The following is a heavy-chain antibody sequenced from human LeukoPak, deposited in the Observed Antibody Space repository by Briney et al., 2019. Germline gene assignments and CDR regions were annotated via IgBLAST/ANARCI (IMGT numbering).Heavy chain of an antibody. D-gene: IGHD1-26*01. J-gene: IGHJ4*02. CDR2: ISSSSSYI. CDR3: AAGPTFDY. V-gene: IGHV3-21*01. CDR1: GFTFSSYS. Sequence: GGSLRLSCAASGFTFSSYSMNWVRQAPGKGLEWVSSISSSSSYIYYADSVKGRFTIPRDNAKNSPYLQMNSLRAEDTAVYYCAAGPTFDYWGQGTLVTVSS.